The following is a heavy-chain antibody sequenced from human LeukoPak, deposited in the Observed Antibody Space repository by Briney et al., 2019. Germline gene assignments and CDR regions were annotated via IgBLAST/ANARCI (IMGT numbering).Heavy chain of an antibody. CDR1: GFTFSSYA. D-gene: IGHD2-2*02. Sequence: GGSLRLSCAASGFTFSSYAMSWVRQAPGKGLEWVSTISDSGDSTYYADSVKGRFTISRDNSKDTLYLQMNSLRADDTALYYCAKGRRTTYYTGIDYWGQGALVTVSS. CDR2: ISDSGDST. J-gene: IGHJ4*02. CDR3: AKGRRTTYYTGIDY. V-gene: IGHV3-23*01.